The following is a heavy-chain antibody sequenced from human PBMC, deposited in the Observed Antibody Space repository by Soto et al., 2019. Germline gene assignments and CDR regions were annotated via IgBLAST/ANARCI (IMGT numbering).Heavy chain of an antibody. CDR3: ATAPDSSSWYLGYYYYYGMDV. CDR2: FDPEDGGT. J-gene: IGHJ6*02. CDR1: GYTLTELS. Sequence: SLKVSCKVSGYTLTELSIHWVRPAPGKGLEWMGGFDPEDGGTIYAQKFQGRVTMTEDTSTDTAYMELSSLRSEDTAVYYCATAPDSSSWYLGYYYYYGMDVGGQGTMVTVS. D-gene: IGHD6-13*01. V-gene: IGHV1-24*01.